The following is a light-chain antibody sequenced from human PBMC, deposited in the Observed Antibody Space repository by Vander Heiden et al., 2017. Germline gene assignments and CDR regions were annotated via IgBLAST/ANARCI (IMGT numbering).Light chain of an antibody. CDR1: SSNIGASS. V-gene: IGLV1-47*01. J-gene: IGLJ2*01. Sequence: SCSGSSSNIGASSVDWHQQLPGTAPKLLIFENSQRSSGVPDRFSGAKSGTSASLAISGRRSEDDDDYYCAAWDDRLSGVVFGGGTKLTVL. CDR2: ENS. CDR3: AAWDDRLSGVV.